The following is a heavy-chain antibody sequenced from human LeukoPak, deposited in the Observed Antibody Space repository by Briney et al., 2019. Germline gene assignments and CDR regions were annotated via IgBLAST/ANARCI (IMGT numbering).Heavy chain of an antibody. CDR1: GYTFTELA. Sequence: ASVTVSCKVSGYTFTELAMHWVRQAPGKGLEWMGSFDPEDGERIYAQKLQGRLIMTEDTSRDTAYLELSSLRSDDTAVYYCAPRNVYKGYFDNWGQGTLVTVSS. D-gene: IGHD5-24*01. V-gene: IGHV1-24*01. CDR2: FDPEDGER. CDR3: APRNVYKGYFDN. J-gene: IGHJ4*02.